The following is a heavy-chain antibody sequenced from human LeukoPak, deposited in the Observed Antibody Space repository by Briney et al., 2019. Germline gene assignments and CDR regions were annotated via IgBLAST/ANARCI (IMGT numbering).Heavy chain of an antibody. J-gene: IGHJ4*02. CDR3: ARGGGYLGLDY. Sequence: SETLSLTCAVSGGSISTTDWWSWVRQPPGKGLEWIGQIYHGGSTNYNPSLKSRVTISVDKSKNQFSLKLISLTAADTAVYYCARGGGYLGLDYWGQGTLVTVSS. CDR1: GGSISTTDW. V-gene: IGHV4-4*02. D-gene: IGHD5-24*01. CDR2: IYHGGST.